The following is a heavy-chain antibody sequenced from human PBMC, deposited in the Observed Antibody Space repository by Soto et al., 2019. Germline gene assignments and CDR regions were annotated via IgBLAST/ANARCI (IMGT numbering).Heavy chain of an antibody. V-gene: IGHV1-18*01. J-gene: IGHJ4*02. CDR3: ARENMDYGDPPHFDY. CDR1: GYTFTSYG. CDR2: ISAYNGNK. D-gene: IGHD4-17*01. Sequence: QVQLVQSGAEVKKPGASVKVSCKASGYTFTSYGISWVRQAPGQGLEWMGWISAYNGNKNYAQKLQGRVTMTTDTSTSTAYMELRSLRSDDTAVYYCARENMDYGDPPHFDYRGQGTLVTVSS.